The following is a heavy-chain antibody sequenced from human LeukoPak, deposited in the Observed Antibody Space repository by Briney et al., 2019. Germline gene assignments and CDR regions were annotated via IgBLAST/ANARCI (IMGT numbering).Heavy chain of an antibody. D-gene: IGHD3-16*01. CDR1: GFTYSSYS. CDR2: ISSSSSAI. CDR3: ARLVRYYFDY. Sequence: GGSLRLSCAASGFTYSSYSMNWVRQAPGKGLEWVSYISSSSSAIYYADSVKGRFTISRDNAKNSLYLQMNSLRAEDTAVYYCARLVRYYFDYWGQGTLVTVSS. V-gene: IGHV3-48*01. J-gene: IGHJ4*02.